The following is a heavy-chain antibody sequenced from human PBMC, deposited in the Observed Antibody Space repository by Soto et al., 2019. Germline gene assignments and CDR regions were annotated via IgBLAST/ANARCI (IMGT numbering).Heavy chain of an antibody. CDR2: IYPGDSDT. Sequence: ESLKISWQGSGYSFANYWIAWVRQMPGKGLEWMGIIYPGDSDTRYSPSFQGQVTISADKSISTAYLQWSSLKASDTAMYYCARLNDGSGTVGYWGQGTLVTVSS. V-gene: IGHV5-51*01. CDR1: GYSFANYW. CDR3: ARLNDGSGTVGY. J-gene: IGHJ4*02. D-gene: IGHD1-1*01.